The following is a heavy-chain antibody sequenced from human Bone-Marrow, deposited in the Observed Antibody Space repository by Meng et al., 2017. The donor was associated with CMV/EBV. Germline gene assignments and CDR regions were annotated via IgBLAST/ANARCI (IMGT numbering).Heavy chain of an antibody. CDR1: GYTFTGYY. D-gene: IGHD2-2*01. CDR3: ARYCSSTSCYVWFDP. Sequence: ASVKVSCKASGYTFTGYYMHWVRQAPGQGLEWMGWINPNSGGTNYAQKFQGRVTVTRDTSISTAYMELSRLRSDDTAVYYCARYCSSTSCYVWFDPWGHGTLVTVSS. CDR2: INPNSGGT. V-gene: IGHV1-2*02. J-gene: IGHJ5*02.